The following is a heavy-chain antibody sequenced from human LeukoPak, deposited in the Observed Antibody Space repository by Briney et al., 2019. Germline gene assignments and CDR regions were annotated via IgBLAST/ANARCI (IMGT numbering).Heavy chain of an antibody. CDR3: ARDSCGGGGCHYWYFDL. Sequence: GASVKVSCKASGYTFTSYYMHWVRQAPGQGLEWMGYIHPNSGATNYAQKFQGRVTMTRDTPISTASMELSGLKPDDTAVYYCARDSCGGGGCHYWYFDLWGRGTLVTVSS. V-gene: IGHV1-2*02. D-gene: IGHD6-19*01. J-gene: IGHJ2*01. CDR2: IHPNSGAT. CDR1: GYTFTSYY.